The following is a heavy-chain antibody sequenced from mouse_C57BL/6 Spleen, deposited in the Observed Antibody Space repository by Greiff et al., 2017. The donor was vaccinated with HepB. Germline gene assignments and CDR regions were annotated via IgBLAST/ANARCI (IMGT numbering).Heavy chain of an antibody. CDR2: IDPSDSYT. J-gene: IGHJ1*03. CDR1: GYTFTSYW. Sequence: QVQLKQPGAELVKPGASVKLSCKASGYTFTSYWMQWVKQRPGQGLEWIGEIDPSDSYTNYNQKFKGKATLTVDTSSSTAYMQLSSLTSEDSAVYYGARGYYGSRSFDVWGTGTTVTVSS. V-gene: IGHV1-50*01. D-gene: IGHD1-1*01. CDR3: ARGYYGSRSFDV.